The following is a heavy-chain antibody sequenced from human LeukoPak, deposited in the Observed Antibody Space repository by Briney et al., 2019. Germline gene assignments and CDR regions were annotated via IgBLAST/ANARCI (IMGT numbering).Heavy chain of an antibody. CDR2: IRSDGSSN. D-gene: IGHD3/OR15-3a*01. CDR1: GFTVSSNY. V-gene: IGHV3-30*02. CDR3: VRDRDWGFDY. Sequence: GGSLRLSCAASGFTVSSNYMHWVRQAPGKGLEWVTFIRSDGSSNYYGDSVKGRFTLSRDNFKNTLSLQMNSLRAEDTAVYYCVRDRDWGFDYWGQGTLVTVSS. J-gene: IGHJ4*02.